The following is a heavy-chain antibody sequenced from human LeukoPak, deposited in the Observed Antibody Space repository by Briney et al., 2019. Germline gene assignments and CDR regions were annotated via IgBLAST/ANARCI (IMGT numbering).Heavy chain of an antibody. CDR3: ARDPQRGCSYGHPWYYYYYMDV. Sequence: GGSLRLSCAASGFTFSSYSMNWVGQAPGKGLEWVSSISSSSSYIYYADSVKGRFTISRDNAKNSLYLQMNSLRAEDTAVYYCARDPQRGCSYGHPWYYYYYMDVWGKGTTVTISS. D-gene: IGHD5-18*01. CDR2: ISSSSSYI. V-gene: IGHV3-21*01. J-gene: IGHJ6*03. CDR1: GFTFSSYS.